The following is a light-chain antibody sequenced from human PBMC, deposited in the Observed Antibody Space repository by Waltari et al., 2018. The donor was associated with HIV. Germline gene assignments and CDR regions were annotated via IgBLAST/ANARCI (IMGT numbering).Light chain of an antibody. J-gene: IGKJ1*01. CDR2: AAS. CDR3: QQYHRNPPT. V-gene: IGKV1-16*02. CDR1: EGISSS. Sequence: DIQMTQTPASLSASVGDRVTIPCRASEGISSSVAWFQQKPGKAPESLIFAASSLQSGVPSNFIGSGSGTDFTLTIDNLQPEDFATYYCQQYHRNPPTFGQGTKVEI.